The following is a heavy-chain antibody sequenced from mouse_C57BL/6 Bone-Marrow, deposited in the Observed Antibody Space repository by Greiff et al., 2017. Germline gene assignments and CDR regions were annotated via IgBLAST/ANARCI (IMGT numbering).Heavy chain of an antibody. CDR2: IYPGNSDT. CDR1: GYTFTSYW. Sequence: EVQLQQSGTVLARPGASVKMSCKTSGYTFTSYWMHWVKQRPGQGLEWIGAIYPGNSDTSYNQKFKGKAKLTAVTSTSTAYMALSSLTNEDSAVYYCTREGYYGSSYALAYWGQGTLVTVSA. D-gene: IGHD1-1*01. CDR3: TREGYYGSSYALAY. V-gene: IGHV1-5*01. J-gene: IGHJ3*01.